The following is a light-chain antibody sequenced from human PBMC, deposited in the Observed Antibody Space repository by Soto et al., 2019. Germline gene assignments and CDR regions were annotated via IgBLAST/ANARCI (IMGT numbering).Light chain of an antibody. Sequence: DIQMTQSPSSVSASVGDRVTMTCRASQGIGSSLAWYQQKPGKAPQLLIYAASNLQAGLPSRFSGSGSGTDFTLTISSLQPEDFATYFCQQGNSFPRTFGQGTKVEIK. J-gene: IGKJ1*01. V-gene: IGKV1-12*01. CDR2: AAS. CDR1: QGIGSS. CDR3: QQGNSFPRT.